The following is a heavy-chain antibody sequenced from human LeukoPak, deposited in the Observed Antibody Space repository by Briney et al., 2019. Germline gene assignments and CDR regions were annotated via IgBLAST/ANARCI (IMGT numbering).Heavy chain of an antibody. Sequence: PSETLSLTCTVSGGSISSSSYYWGWIRQPPGKGLEWIGSIYYSGSTYYNPSLKSRVTISVDTSKNQFSLKLSSVTAADTAVYYCAGIFTGYSGSYEGDYFDYWGQGTLVTVSS. D-gene: IGHD1-26*01. CDR3: AGIFTGYSGSYEGDYFDY. J-gene: IGHJ4*02. V-gene: IGHV4-39*07. CDR1: GGSISSSSYY. CDR2: IYYSGST.